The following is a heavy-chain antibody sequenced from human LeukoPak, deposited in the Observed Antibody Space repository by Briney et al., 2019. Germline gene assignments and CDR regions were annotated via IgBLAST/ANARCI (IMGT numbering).Heavy chain of an antibody. CDR3: GGGGELPFDY. D-gene: IGHD1-7*01. V-gene: IGHV3-48*01. J-gene: IGHJ4*02. CDR1: GFTFSSYS. CDR2: ISSSSTSI. Sequence: GGSLRLSCAASGFTFSSYSMNWVRQAPGKWLEWVSYISSSSTSIYYADSVKGRFTISRDNAENSLSLQMNSLRAGDTALYYWGGGGELPFDYWGQGTLVTVSS.